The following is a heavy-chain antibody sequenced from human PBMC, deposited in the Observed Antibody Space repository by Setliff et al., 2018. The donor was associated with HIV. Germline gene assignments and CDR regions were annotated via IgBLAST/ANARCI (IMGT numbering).Heavy chain of an antibody. D-gene: IGHD6-19*01. Sequence: PSETLSLTCTVSGGSISSYYWSWIRQPPGEGLEWIGYIFYSGSTNYNPSLKSRVTISVDTSKNQFSLKLSSVTAADTAVYYCARLRREEQWLVRGWFDPWGQGTLVTVSS. V-gene: IGHV4-59*08. CDR3: ARLRREEQWLVRGWFDP. CDR2: IFYSGST. CDR1: GGSISSYY. J-gene: IGHJ5*02.